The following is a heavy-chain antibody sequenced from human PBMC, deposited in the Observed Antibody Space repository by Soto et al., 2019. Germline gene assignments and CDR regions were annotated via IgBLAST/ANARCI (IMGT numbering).Heavy chain of an antibody. J-gene: IGHJ4*01. Sequence: EVQVLESGGGLVQPGGSLRLSCAASGFTVGSSAMTWVRQAPGKGLEWVAGSRGSGDETYYADSVKGRFTVSRDNSKNTLYLQMNSLRAEDTALYYCATRLAATVVTPSLLYWGHGTLVTVSS. D-gene: IGHD6-25*01. V-gene: IGHV3-23*01. CDR1: GFTVGSSA. CDR2: SRGSGDET. CDR3: ATRLAATVVTPSLLY.